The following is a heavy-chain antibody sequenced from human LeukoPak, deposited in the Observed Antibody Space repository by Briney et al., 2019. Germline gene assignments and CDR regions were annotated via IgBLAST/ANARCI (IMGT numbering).Heavy chain of an antibody. D-gene: IGHD4-11*01. CDR3: ARVSRSHRMTTFDY. CDR1: GVTISNYY. CDR2: IYYSGST. Sequence: PSETLSLTCTVSGVTISNYYWSWIRQPPGKGLEWIADIYYSGSTNYNPSLMSRVTIAVDTSKNQFSLKLSFVTAADTAVYYCARVSRSHRMTTFDYWGQGTLVTVSS. J-gene: IGHJ4*02. V-gene: IGHV4-59*01.